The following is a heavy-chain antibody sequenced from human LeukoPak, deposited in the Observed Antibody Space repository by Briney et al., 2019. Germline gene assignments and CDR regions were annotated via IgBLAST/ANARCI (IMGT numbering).Heavy chain of an antibody. Sequence: GGSLRLSCTASGFTFSSSGMDWVRQAPGKGLEWVAFIRFDGSTQYYADSVKGRFTVSRDNSKNTLYLQMNSLRDEDTAVYYCATETRGSYSEYWGQGTLLTVSS. V-gene: IGHV3-30*02. J-gene: IGHJ4*02. CDR3: ATETRGSYSEY. D-gene: IGHD1-26*01. CDR1: GFTFSSSG. CDR2: IRFDGSTQ.